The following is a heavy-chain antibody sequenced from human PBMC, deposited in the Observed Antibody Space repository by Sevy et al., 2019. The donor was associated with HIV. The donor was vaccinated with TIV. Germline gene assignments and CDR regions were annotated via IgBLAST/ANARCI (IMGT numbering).Heavy chain of an antibody. CDR1: GFTFINAW. Sequence: GGSLRLSCAASGFTFINAWMSWVRQAPGKGLEWVGRIKTNTDGGTTAYAAPVKGRFTISREYSKNTLYLQMNSLKTEDTAMYYCTTSYYYDRSGYYHFDYWGQGTLVTVSS. CDR3: TTSYYYDRSGYYHFDY. J-gene: IGHJ4*02. CDR2: IKTNTDGGTT. V-gene: IGHV3-15*01. D-gene: IGHD3-22*01.